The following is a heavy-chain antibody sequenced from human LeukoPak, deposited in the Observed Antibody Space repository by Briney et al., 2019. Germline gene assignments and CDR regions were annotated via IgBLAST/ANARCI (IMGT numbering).Heavy chain of an antibody. CDR2: IIPIFGTA. CDR1: GYTFTNYG. D-gene: IGHD5-24*01. J-gene: IGHJ4*02. Sequence: SVKVSCKASGYTFTNYGISWVRQAPGQGLEWMGGIIPIFGTANYAQKFQGRVTITTDESTSTAYMELSSLRSEDTAVYYCARVEMATIGQAGVFDYWGQGTLVTVSS. V-gene: IGHV1-69*05. CDR3: ARVEMATIGQAGVFDY.